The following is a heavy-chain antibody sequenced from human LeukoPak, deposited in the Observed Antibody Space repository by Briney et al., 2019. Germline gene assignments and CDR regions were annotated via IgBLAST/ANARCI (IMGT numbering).Heavy chain of an antibody. J-gene: IGHJ4*02. V-gene: IGHV3-20*04. D-gene: IGHD3-22*01. CDR2: INWNGGST. CDR1: GFTFDDYG. CDR3: ARGTETYYDSSAYYSY. Sequence: PGGSLRLSCAASGFTFDDYGMGWVRQGPGKGLEWVSGINWNGGSTGYADSAKGRFTISRDNAKNSLYLQMTSLRAEDTAFYYCARGTETYYDSSAYYSYWGQGTLVTVSS.